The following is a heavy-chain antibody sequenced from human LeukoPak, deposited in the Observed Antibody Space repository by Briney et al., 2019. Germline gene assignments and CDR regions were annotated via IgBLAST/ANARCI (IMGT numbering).Heavy chain of an antibody. CDR1: GGSISSYY. Sequence: PSETLSLTCTVSGGSISSYYWSWIRQPPGKGLEWIGYIYYSGSTNYNPSLKSRVTISVDTSKNQFSLKLSSVTAADTAVYYCARGTGVAGTIFGVVIDLPSYYYYYMDVWGKGTTVTVSS. J-gene: IGHJ6*03. CDR3: ARGTGVAGTIFGVVIDLPSYYYYYMDV. V-gene: IGHV4-59*01. D-gene: IGHD3-3*01. CDR2: IYYSGST.